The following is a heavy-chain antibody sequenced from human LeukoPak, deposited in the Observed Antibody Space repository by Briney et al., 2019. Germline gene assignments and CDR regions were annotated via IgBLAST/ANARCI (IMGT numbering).Heavy chain of an antibody. Sequence: GGSLRLSCAASGFTFSGSAMHWVRQASGKGLDWVGRIRSKANSYATAYAASVKGRFTISRDDSKNTAYLQMNSLKTEDTAVYYCTRLQIAAAGTWGQGTLVTVSS. V-gene: IGHV3-73*01. CDR2: IRSKANSYAT. D-gene: IGHD6-13*01. CDR1: GFTFSGSA. CDR3: TRLQIAAAGT. J-gene: IGHJ4*02.